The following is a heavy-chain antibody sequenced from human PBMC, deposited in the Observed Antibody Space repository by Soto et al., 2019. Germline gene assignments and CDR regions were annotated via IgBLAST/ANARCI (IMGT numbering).Heavy chain of an antibody. V-gene: IGHV3-30*03. CDR3: ARIRYYDSGSSINWFDP. CDR2: ISYDGSNE. Sequence: GGALRLSRPSPGSTFSHYCLHRGRPAPGNGLEWVTHISYDGSNEHYTDSVKGRFTISRDNSKNTLYLQMNSLRAEDTAVYYCARIRYYDSGSSINWFDPWGQGTLVTVSS. J-gene: IGHJ5*02. D-gene: IGHD3-10*01. CDR1: GSTFSHYC.